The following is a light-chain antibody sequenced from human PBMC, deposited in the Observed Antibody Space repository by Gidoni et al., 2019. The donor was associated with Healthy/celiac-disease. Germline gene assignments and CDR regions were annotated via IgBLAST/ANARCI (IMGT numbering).Light chain of an antibody. CDR3: QQSYSTPRT. CDR1: QSISSY. CDR2: AAS. J-gene: IGKJ5*01. V-gene: IGKV1-39*01. Sequence: DIQMTQSPSSLSAAGGDSVTITCRASQSISSYLTWYQQKQGKAPQLLIYAASSLQSGVPSRFSGSGSGTDFTLTISSLQPEDFATYYCQQSYSTPRTFGQGTRLEIK.